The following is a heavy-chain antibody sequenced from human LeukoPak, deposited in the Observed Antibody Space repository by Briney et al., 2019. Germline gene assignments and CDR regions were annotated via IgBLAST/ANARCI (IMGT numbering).Heavy chain of an antibody. Sequence: GGSLRLSCAASGFTFSSYAMSWVRQAPGKGLEWVSAISGSGGSTYYADSVKGRFTISRDNSKNTLYLQMNSLRAEDTAVYYCAKVRAPQWELPEFDYWGQGTLVTVSS. CDR2: ISGSGGST. J-gene: IGHJ4*02. CDR3: AKVRAPQWELPEFDY. CDR1: GFTFSSYA. D-gene: IGHD1-26*01. V-gene: IGHV3-23*01.